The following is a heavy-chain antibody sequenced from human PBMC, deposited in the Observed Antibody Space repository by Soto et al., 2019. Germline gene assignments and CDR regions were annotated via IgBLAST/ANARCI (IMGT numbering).Heavy chain of an antibody. J-gene: IGHJ6*02. D-gene: IGHD3-3*01. Sequence: ASVKVSCKASGYTFSDYAITWVRQAPGQGLEWMGWISAYNGNTKYAQKFQGRVTMTTDTSTNTAHMELRSLGSDDTAVYYCARGDDFWSGYQTLTMDVWGQGTTVTVSS. V-gene: IGHV1-18*04. CDR1: GYTFSDYA. CDR3: ARGDDFWSGYQTLTMDV. CDR2: ISAYNGNT.